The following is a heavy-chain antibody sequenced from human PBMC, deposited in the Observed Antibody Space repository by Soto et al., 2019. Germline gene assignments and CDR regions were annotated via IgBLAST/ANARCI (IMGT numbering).Heavy chain of an antibody. V-gene: IGHV4-59*01. CDR1: GGSISSNY. Sequence: SETLSLTCTVSGGSISSNYWTWIRQPPGKGLEWIGYVYNSGSTNYNPSLKSRVTISEDTSKSQFSLKVNSMTAADTAVYYCARYRREAVAGYTLDNWGQGILVT. D-gene: IGHD6-13*01. CDR2: VYNSGST. J-gene: IGHJ4*02. CDR3: ARYRREAVAGYTLDN.